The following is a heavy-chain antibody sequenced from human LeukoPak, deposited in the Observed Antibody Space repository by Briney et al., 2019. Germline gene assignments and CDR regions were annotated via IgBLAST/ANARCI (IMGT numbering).Heavy chain of an antibody. CDR3: AKEFSSGWPN. V-gene: IGHV3-21*01. Sequence: GGSLRLSCAASGFTVSSNYVSWVRQAPGKGLEWVSSISSSSIYIYYADSVKGRFTISRDDAKNSLYLQMNSLRAEDTAVYYCAKEFSSGWPNWGQGTLVTVSS. D-gene: IGHD6-19*01. CDR2: ISSSSIYI. CDR1: GFTVSSNY. J-gene: IGHJ4*02.